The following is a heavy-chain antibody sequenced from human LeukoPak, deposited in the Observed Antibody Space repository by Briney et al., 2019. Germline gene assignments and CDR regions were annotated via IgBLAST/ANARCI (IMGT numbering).Heavy chain of an antibody. V-gene: IGHV3-21*01. CDR2: ISKSNNDK. CDR1: GFPFSTYS. J-gene: IGHJ6*03. Sequence: GGSLTLSCSASGFPFSTYSVNWVRQAPGKGLEWVSSISKSNNDKDYIESVKGRFTISRDNAKNSLYLQMDSLRAEDTAVYHCARTNLNIFPTTPPGRVNYYSFMDVWGKGTTVTVSS. D-gene: IGHD3-3*02. CDR3: ARTNLNIFPTTPPGRVNYYSFMDV.